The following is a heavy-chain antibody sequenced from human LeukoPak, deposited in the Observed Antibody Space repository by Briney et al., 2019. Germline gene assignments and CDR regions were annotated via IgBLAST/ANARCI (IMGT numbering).Heavy chain of an antibody. CDR2: TYYSGST. V-gene: IGHV4-39*07. J-gene: IGHJ4*02. CDR1: GGSISSSSYY. D-gene: IGHD3-22*01. Sequence: KPSETLSLTCTVSGGSISSSSYYWGWIRQPPGKGLEWIGSTYYSGSTYYNPSLKSRVTISVDTSKNQFSLKLSSVTAADTAVYYCARDMADYYDSSGYYPSGDWGQGTLVTVSS. CDR3: ARDMADYYDSSGYYPSGD.